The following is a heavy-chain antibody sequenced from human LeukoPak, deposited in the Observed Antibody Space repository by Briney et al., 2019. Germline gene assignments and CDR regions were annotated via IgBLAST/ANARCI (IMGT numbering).Heavy chain of an antibody. D-gene: IGHD3-22*01. Sequence: GGSLRLSCTASGFTFSNAWINWVRQAPGKGLEWVARIKTKTDGGTTDYAAPVKGRFTISRDDSKNTVYLQMNGLKTEDTAVYYCTTAPDRSDYWGQGTLVTVSS. V-gene: IGHV3-15*01. CDR3: TTAPDRSDY. CDR1: GFTFSNAW. J-gene: IGHJ4*02. CDR2: IKTKTDGGTT.